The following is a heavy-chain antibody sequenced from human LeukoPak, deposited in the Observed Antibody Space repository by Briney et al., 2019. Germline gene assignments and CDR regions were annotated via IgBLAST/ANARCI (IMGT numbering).Heavy chain of an antibody. Sequence: GSLRLSCAASGFTFSSYSMNWVRQAPGKGLEWIGEINHSGSTNYNPSLKSRVTISVDTSKNQFSLKLSSVTAADTAVYYCARGDSSSNNGIRFDYWGQGTLVTVSS. V-gene: IGHV4-34*01. CDR2: INHSGST. D-gene: IGHD6-13*01. CDR3: ARGDSSSNNGIRFDY. CDR1: GFTFSSYS. J-gene: IGHJ4*02.